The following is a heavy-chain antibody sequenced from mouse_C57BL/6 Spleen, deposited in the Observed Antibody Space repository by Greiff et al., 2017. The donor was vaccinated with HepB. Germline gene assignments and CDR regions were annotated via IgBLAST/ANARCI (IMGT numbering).Heavy chain of an antibody. CDR2: IDPSDSYT. Sequence: VQLQQSGAELVKPGASVKLSCKASGYTFTSYWMQWVKQRPGQGLEWIGEIDPSDSYTNYNQKFKGKATLTVDTSSSTAYMQLSSLTSEDSAVYYCARYDDYDGAWFAYWGQGTLVTVSA. V-gene: IGHV1-50*01. D-gene: IGHD2-4*01. J-gene: IGHJ3*01. CDR3: ARYDDYDGAWFAY. CDR1: GYTFTSYW.